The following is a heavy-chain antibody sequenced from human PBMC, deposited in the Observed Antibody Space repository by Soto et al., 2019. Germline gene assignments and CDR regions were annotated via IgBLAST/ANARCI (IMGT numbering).Heavy chain of an antibody. CDR1: GYTFTIYW. D-gene: IGHD4-17*01. CDR3: ARPANTVADHFDL. CDR2: IYPSDSDT. Sequence: GASLKISCRVSGYTFTIYWIGWVRQMPGKGLEWMGIIYPSDSDTRYSPSFQGQVTISADQSINTAYLQWDSLKASDTAIYYCARPANTVADHFDLWGQGTPVTVSS. J-gene: IGHJ4*02. V-gene: IGHV5-51*01.